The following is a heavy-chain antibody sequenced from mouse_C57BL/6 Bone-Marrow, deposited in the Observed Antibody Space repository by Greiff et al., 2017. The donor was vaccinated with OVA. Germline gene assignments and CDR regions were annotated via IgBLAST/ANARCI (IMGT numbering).Heavy chain of an antibody. J-gene: IGHJ2*01. CDR3: ARVGGYYFDY. Sequence: EVTLMESEGGLVQPGSSMKLSCTASGYTFSDYYMAWVRQVPEKGLDWVANINYDCSSTYYLDSLKSRFIISRDNAKNILYLQMSILKSEDTATYYCARVGGYYFDYWGQGTTLTVSS. CDR1: GYTFSDYY. CDR2: INYDCSST. V-gene: IGHV5-16*01.